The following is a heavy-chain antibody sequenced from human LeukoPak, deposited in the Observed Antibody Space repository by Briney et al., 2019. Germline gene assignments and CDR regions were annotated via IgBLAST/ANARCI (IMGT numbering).Heavy chain of an antibody. CDR3: ASTMVRGVTPFDY. J-gene: IGHJ4*02. CDR2: INHSGST. CDR1: GGSISSGGYS. D-gene: IGHD3-10*01. Sequence: SETLSLTCAVSGGSISSGGYSWSWIRQPPGKGLEWIGEINHSGSTNYNPSLKSRVTISVDTSKNQFSLKLSSVTAADTAVYYCASTMVRGVTPFDYWGQGTLVTVSS. V-gene: IGHV4-30-2*01.